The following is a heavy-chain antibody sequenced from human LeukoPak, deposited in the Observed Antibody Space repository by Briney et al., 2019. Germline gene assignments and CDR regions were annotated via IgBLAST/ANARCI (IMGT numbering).Heavy chain of an antibody. CDR3: ATTLYCSSTSCRPAYYYYMDV. CDR2: FDPEDGET. Sequence: ASVKVSCKVSGYTLTELSMHWVRQAPGKGLEWMGGFDPEDGETIYAQKFQGRVTMTEDTSTDTAYMELSSLRSEDTAVYYCATTLYCSSTSCRPAYYYYMDVWGKGTTVTISS. J-gene: IGHJ6*03. CDR1: GYTLTELS. V-gene: IGHV1-24*01. D-gene: IGHD2-2*01.